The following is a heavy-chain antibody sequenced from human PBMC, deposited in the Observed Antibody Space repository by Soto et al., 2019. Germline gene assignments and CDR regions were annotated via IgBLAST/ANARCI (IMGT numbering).Heavy chain of an antibody. J-gene: IGHJ6*02. CDR3: AKSLRPHYYYYGMDV. CDR1: GFTFSSYG. Sequence: QVQLVESGGGVVQPGRSLRLSCAASGFTFSSYGMHWVRQAPGKGLEWVAVISYDGSNKYYADSVKGRFTISRDNSKNTLYLQMNSLRAEDTAVYYCAKSLRPHYYYYGMDVWGQVTTVTVSS. D-gene: IGHD6-6*01. CDR2: ISYDGSNK. V-gene: IGHV3-30*18.